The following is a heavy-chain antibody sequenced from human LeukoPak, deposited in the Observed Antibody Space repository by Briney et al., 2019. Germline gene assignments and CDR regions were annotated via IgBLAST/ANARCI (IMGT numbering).Heavy chain of an antibody. J-gene: IGHJ6*02. D-gene: IGHD2-21*01. CDR1: GGSINTYY. CDR2: IYYLGSI. CDR3: ARVEGPEGERYSYHYGMDV. Sequence: PSETLSLTCTVSGGSINTYYWSWVRQPPGKGLEWIGHIYYLGSINYNPSLSSRFTMSIDTSNKQFSLMLNSVTAADTAVYYCARVEGPEGERYSYHYGMDVWGQGTAVTVSS. V-gene: IGHV4-59*01.